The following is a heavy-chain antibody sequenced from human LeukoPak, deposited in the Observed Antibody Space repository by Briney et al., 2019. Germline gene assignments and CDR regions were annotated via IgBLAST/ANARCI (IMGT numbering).Heavy chain of an antibody. Sequence: GGSLRLSCAASGFTFSSYAMHWVRQAPGKGLEWVAVISYDGSNKYYADSVKGRFTISRDNSKNTLYLQMNSLRAEDTAVYYCARGVVVVPAVPSSFDYWGQGTLVTVSS. J-gene: IGHJ4*02. D-gene: IGHD2-2*01. CDR3: ARGVVVVPAVPSSFDY. CDR1: GFTFSSYA. V-gene: IGHV3-30-3*01. CDR2: ISYDGSNK.